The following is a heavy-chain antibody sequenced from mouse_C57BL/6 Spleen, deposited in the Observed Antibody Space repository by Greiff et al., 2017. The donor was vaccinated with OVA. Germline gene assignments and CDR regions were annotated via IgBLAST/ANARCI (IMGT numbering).Heavy chain of an antibody. D-gene: IGHD1-1*01. J-gene: IGHJ1*03. CDR1: GFTFSDYY. Sequence: EVQRVESEGGLVQPGSSMKLSCTASGFTFSDYYMAWVRQVPEKGLEWVANINYDGSSTYYLDSLKSRFIISRDNAKNILYLQMSSLKSEDTATYYCARDRSSGGYFDVWGTGTTVTVSS. V-gene: IGHV5-16*01. CDR2: INYDGSST. CDR3: ARDRSSGGYFDV.